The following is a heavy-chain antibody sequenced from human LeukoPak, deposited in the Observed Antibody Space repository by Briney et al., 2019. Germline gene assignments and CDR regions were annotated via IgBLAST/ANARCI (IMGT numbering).Heavy chain of an antibody. D-gene: IGHD6-13*01. Sequence: ASVKVSCKASGYTFTSYAMNWVRQAPGQGLEWMGWVNTNTGNPTYAHGFTGRFVFSLATSVSTAYLQISSLKAEDSAVYYCARDSGAAAGTRTQDPWGQGTLVTVSS. CDR2: VNTNTGNP. CDR3: ARDSGAAAGTRTQDP. V-gene: IGHV7-4-1*02. J-gene: IGHJ5*02. CDR1: GYTFTSYA.